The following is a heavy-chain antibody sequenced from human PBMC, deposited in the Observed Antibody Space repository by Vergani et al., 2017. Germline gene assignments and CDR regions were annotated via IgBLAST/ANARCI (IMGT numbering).Heavy chain of an antibody. V-gene: IGHV4-61*02. CDR3: ARGFDVGAGSYSGLVY. D-gene: IGHD3-10*01. J-gene: IGHJ4*02. CDR2: IYTSGST. Sequence: QVQLQESGPGLVKPSQTLSLSCTVSGGSISSDSNPWSWIRQPAGKGLEWIGRIYTSGSTNYNPSLKSRVTISVDTSKNQFSLKLSSVTAADTAVYYYARGFDVGAGSYSGLVYWDRGTLVTVSS. CDR1: GGSISSDSNP.